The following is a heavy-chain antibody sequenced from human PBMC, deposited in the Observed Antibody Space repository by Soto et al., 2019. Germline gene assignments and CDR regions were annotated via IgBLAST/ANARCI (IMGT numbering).Heavy chain of an antibody. D-gene: IGHD5-18*01. Sequence: GGSLRLSCSASGFTFSIYAMHWVRQAPGKGLEYVSSISTNGGSTDYADSVKGRFTISRDNSKNSLYLQMNSLRAEDTAVYYCARAPDTAMADYWGRGTQVTVSS. J-gene: IGHJ4*02. CDR1: GFTFSIYA. CDR2: ISTNGGST. CDR3: ARAPDTAMADY. V-gene: IGHV3-64*04.